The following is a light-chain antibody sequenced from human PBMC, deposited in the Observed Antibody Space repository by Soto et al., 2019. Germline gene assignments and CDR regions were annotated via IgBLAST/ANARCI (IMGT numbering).Light chain of an antibody. CDR3: SSYTSSSTNYV. CDR2: EVS. J-gene: IGLJ1*01. V-gene: IGLV2-14*02. CDR1: SSDIGSYSL. Sequence: QSALTQPASVSGSPGQSITISCTGISSDIGSYSLVSWYQQHPGKAPKLMIYEVSNRPSGVSNRFSGSKSGNTASLTISGLQAEDEADYYCSSYTSSSTNYVFGTGTKLTVL.